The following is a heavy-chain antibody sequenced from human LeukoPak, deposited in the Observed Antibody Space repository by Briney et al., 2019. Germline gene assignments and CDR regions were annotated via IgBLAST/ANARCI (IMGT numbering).Heavy chain of an antibody. CDR2: ISGSGGYT. Sequence: GGSLRLSCGASGLTFSGHAMSWVRQAPGKGLEWVSAISGSGGYTYYADSVKGRFTISRDNSKNTLYLQMNSLRAEDTAVYYCAKGLRAQQWLSFDYWGQGTLVTVSS. CDR3: AKGLRAQQWLSFDY. J-gene: IGHJ4*02. CDR1: GLTFSGHA. V-gene: IGHV3-23*01. D-gene: IGHD5-18*01.